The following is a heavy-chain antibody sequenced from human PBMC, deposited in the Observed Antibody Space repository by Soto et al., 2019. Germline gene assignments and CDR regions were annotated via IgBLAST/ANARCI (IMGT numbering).Heavy chain of an antibody. CDR3: ARGLRDYGSGCYPNWFDA. Sequence: SETLSLTCAVYGGSFSGYYWSWIRQPPGKGLEWIGEINHSGSTNYNPSLKSRVTISVDTSKNQFSLKLSSVTAAYTAVYYCARGLRDYGSGCYPNWFDAWGQGTLVTVSS. CDR2: INHSGST. J-gene: IGHJ5*02. CDR1: GGSFSGYY. V-gene: IGHV4-34*01. D-gene: IGHD3-10*01.